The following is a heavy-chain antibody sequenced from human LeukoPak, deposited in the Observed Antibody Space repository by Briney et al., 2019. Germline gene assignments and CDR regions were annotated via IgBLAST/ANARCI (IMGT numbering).Heavy chain of an antibody. CDR2: IIPIFGTA. CDR3: ARAQTTMVRGVALHNWFDP. J-gene: IGHJ5*02. CDR1: GGTFISYA. D-gene: IGHD3-10*01. Sequence: GASVKVSCKASGGTFISYAISWVGQAPGQGREWMGGIIPIFGTANYAQKFQGRVTITSEKYTSTAYMEVSRLRAEDTAVYYCARAQTTMVRGVALHNWFDPWGQGTLVTVSS. V-gene: IGHV1-69*06.